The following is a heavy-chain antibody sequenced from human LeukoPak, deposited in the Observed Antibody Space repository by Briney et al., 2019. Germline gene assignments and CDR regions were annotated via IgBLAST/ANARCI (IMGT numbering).Heavy chain of an antibody. CDR1: QGTFSSYA. D-gene: IGHD3-22*01. Sequence: GSSVKVSCKASQGTFSSYAISWVRQAPGQGLEWMGGIIPIFGTANYAQKFQGRVTITTDESTNTAYMELSSLRSEDTAVYYCARGDSSGAPIVYWGQGTLVTVSS. V-gene: IGHV1-69*05. CDR2: IIPIFGTA. J-gene: IGHJ4*02. CDR3: ARGDSSGAPIVY.